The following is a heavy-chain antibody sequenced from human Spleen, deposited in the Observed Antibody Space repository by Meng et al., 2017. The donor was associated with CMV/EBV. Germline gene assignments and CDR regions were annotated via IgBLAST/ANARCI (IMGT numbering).Heavy chain of an antibody. Sequence: GESLKISCAVSGFTFSSYGMHWVRQAPGKGLEWVSFIRFDGSNTYYGDSVKGRFTISRDNSKNTLYLQMSSLRAEDTAVYYCAKGSAPYYGMDVWGQGTTVTVSS. CDR3: AKGSAPYYGMDV. D-gene: IGHD3-10*01. CDR2: IRFDGSNT. J-gene: IGHJ6*02. CDR1: GFTFSSYG. V-gene: IGHV3-30*02.